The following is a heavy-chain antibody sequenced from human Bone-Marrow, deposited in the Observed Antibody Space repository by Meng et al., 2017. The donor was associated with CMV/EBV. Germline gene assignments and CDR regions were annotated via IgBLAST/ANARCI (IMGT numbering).Heavy chain of an antibody. Sequence: ASVKVSCKTSGYTFIDYGISWVRQAPGQGLEWMGIINPSGGSTSYAQKFQGRVTMTRDTSTSTVYMELSSLRSEDTAVYYCARLTRAARHYYYGMDVWGQGTTVTVSS. CDR3: ARLTRAARHYYYGMDV. V-gene: IGHV1-46*01. CDR1: GYTFIDYG. J-gene: IGHJ6*02. CDR2: INPSGGST. D-gene: IGHD6-6*01.